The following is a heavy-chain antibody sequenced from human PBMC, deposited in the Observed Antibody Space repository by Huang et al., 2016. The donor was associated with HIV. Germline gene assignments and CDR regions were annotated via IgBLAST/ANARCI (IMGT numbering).Heavy chain of an antibody. CDR1: GFSFSTAS. CDR2: MSFDTSDV. CDR3: ARKLTCLSGTYSDPFDY. D-gene: IGHD1-26*01. Sequence: EVQLVQSEGGLVKPGGSLRLSCVGSGFSFSTASVSWVRQAPGKGLEWVASMSFDTSDVYDADSVRGRFTISRDNAENYLYLDMNDLTPEDTAVYYCARKLTCLSGTYSDPFDYWGQGALVTVSS. V-gene: IGHV3-21*01. J-gene: IGHJ4*02.